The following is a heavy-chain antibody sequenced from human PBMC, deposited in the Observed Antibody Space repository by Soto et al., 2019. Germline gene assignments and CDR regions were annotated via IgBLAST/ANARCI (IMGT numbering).Heavy chain of an antibody. CDR3: ARDTQDDFWSGYYRDY. J-gene: IGHJ4*02. CDR2: ISYDGSDK. D-gene: IGHD3-3*01. Sequence: GGSLRLSCAASRFTFSSYGMHWVRQAPGKGLEWVAVISYDGSDKYYADSVKGRFTISRDNAKNSLYLQMNSLRAEDTAVYYCARDTQDDFWSGYYRDYWGQGTLVTVSS. V-gene: IGHV3-30*03. CDR1: RFTFSSYG.